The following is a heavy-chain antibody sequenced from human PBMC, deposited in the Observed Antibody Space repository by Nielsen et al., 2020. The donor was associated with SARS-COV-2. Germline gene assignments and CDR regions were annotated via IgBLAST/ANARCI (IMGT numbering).Heavy chain of an antibody. J-gene: IGHJ5*02. Sequence: SLKISCAASGFTFDDYAMHWVRQAPGKGLEWVSGISWNSGSIGYADSVKGRFTISRDNAKNSLYLQMNSLRAEDTALYYCAKGVLRFGELFWWFDPWGQGTLVTVSS. D-gene: IGHD3-10*01. CDR1: GFTFDDYA. CDR3: AKGVLRFGELFWWFDP. V-gene: IGHV3-9*01. CDR2: ISWNSGSI.